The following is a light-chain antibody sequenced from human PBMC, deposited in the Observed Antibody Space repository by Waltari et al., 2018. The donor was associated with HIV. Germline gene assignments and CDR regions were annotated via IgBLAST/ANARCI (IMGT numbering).Light chain of an antibody. Sequence: QSALTQPASVSGSPGQSITISCTGTSSDIGDYNYVSWYQQHPGKPPKDLIYDVINRPSGISDRFSGSKSGNTASLTISGLQTEDEADYYGASYTARNIPWVFGGGTKLTV. CDR3: ASYTARNIPWV. CDR2: DVI. V-gene: IGLV2-14*03. J-gene: IGLJ3*02. CDR1: SSDIGDYNY.